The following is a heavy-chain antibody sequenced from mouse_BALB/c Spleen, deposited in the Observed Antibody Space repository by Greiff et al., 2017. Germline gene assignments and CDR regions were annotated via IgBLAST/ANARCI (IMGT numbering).Heavy chain of an antibody. CDR2: INPGSGGT. Sequence: VQLQQSGAELVRPGTSVKVSCKASGYAFTNYLIEWVKQRPGQGLEWIGVINPGSGGTNYNEKFKGKATLTADKSSSTAYMQLSSLTSDDSAVYFCARRGYYGSDYWGQGTTLTVSS. CDR1: GYAFTNYL. J-gene: IGHJ2*01. CDR3: ARRGYYGSDY. V-gene: IGHV1-54*01. D-gene: IGHD1-1*01.